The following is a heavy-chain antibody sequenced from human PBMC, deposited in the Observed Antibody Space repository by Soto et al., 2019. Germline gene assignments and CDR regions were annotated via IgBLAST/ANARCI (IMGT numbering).Heavy chain of an antibody. J-gene: IGHJ4*02. V-gene: IGHV3-21*01. CDR2: ISSSSSFI. CDR3: AKDRGNSNPSEFDY. Sequence: EVQLVESGGDLVKPGGSLRLCCAASGFSFSTYSMNWVRQAPGKGLEWVSSISSSSSFIYYADSVKGRFTISRDNAKNSLFLQMNSLRAEDTAVYYCAKDRGNSNPSEFDYWGQGTLVTVSS. D-gene: IGHD4-4*01. CDR1: GFSFSTYS.